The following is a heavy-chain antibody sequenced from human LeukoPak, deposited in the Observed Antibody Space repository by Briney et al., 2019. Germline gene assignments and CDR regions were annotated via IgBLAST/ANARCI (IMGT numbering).Heavy chain of an antibody. CDR1: GGSFSGYY. Sequence: SETLSLTCAVYGGSFSGYYWSWIRQPPGKGLEWIGEINHSGSTNYNPSLKSRVTISVDTSKNQFSLKLNSVTAADTAVYYCAWVRYSSGWRQSDYWGQGTLVTVSS. CDR2: INHSGST. V-gene: IGHV4-34*01. CDR3: AWVRYSSGWRQSDY. D-gene: IGHD6-19*01. J-gene: IGHJ4*02.